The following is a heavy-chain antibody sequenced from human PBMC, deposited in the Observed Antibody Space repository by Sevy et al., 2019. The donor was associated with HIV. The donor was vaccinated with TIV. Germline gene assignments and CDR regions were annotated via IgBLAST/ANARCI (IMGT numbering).Heavy chain of an antibody. CDR3: ARRYLASAPPALDY. D-gene: IGHD2-2*01. CDR1: GFTFNNYV. Sequence: GGSLRLSCAASGFTFNNYVMNWVRQAPGKGLEWVSVISHGGGTTYYADSVKGRFTISRDDSKDTVYLEMNSLRAEDTAVYYWARRYLASAPPALDYWGQGTLVTVSS. V-gene: IGHV3-23*01. J-gene: IGHJ4*02. CDR2: ISHGGGTT.